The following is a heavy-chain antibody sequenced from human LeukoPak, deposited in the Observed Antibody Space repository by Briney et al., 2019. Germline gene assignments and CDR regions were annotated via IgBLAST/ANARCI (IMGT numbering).Heavy chain of an antibody. Sequence: GGSLRLSCAASGFTFSSYSMNWVRQAPGKGLEWVSYISSSSSYTNYADSVKGRFTISRDNAKNSLYLQMNSLRAEDTAVYYCASGGYSYGGDYWGQGTLVTVSS. V-gene: IGHV3-21*05. J-gene: IGHJ4*02. CDR1: GFTFSSYS. CDR3: ASGGYSYGGDY. D-gene: IGHD5-18*01. CDR2: ISSSSSYT.